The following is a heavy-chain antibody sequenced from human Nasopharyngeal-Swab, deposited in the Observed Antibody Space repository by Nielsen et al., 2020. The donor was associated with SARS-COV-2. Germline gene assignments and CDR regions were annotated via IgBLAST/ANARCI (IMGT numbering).Heavy chain of an antibody. CDR2: IKRKNDGGTT. CDR3: TTSLHCSSTSCYGY. CDR1: GFTFSNAW. D-gene: IGHD2-2*01. J-gene: IGHJ4*02. Sequence: GGSLRLSCVVSGFTFSNAWMSWVRQAPGKGLEWVGRIKRKNDGGTTDYAAPVKGRFTIPRDDSKNTLYLQMNSLKTEDTAVYYCTTSLHCSSTSCYGYWGQGTLVTVSS. V-gene: IGHV3-15*01.